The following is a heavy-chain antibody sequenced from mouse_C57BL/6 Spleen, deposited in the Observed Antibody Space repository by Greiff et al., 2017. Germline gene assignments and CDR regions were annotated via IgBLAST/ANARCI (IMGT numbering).Heavy chain of an antibody. D-gene: IGHD1-1*01. CDR1: GYSITSGYY. V-gene: IGHV3-6*01. CDR2: ISYDGSN. CDR3: ARASSHFDY. Sequence: ESGPGLVKPSQSLSLTCSVTGYSITSGYYWNWIRQFPGNKLEWMGYISYDGSNNYNPSLKNRISITRDTSKNQFFLKLNSVTTEDTATYYCARASSHFDYWGQGTTRTVSS. J-gene: IGHJ2*01.